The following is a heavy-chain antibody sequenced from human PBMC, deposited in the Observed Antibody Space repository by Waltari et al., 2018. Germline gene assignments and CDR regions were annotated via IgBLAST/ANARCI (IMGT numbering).Heavy chain of an antibody. Sequence: QVQLVESGGGVVQPGRSLRLSCAASGFTFSSYGMHWVRQAPGKGLEWVAVISYDGSNKDYADSVKGRFTISRDNSKNTLYLQMNSLRAEDTAVYYCAKSDYSYGSPFDYWGQGTLVTVSS. J-gene: IGHJ4*02. CDR2: ISYDGSNK. V-gene: IGHV3-30*18. D-gene: IGHD5-18*01. CDR1: GFTFSSYG. CDR3: AKSDYSYGSPFDY.